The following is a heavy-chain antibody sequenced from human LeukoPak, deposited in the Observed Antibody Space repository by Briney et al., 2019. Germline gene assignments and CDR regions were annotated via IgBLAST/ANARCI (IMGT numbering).Heavy chain of an antibody. CDR1: GFTVSSNY. V-gene: IGHV3-53*04. D-gene: IGHD3-10*01. Sequence: GGSLRLSCAASGFTVSSNYMSLVRQAAGKGLEWVSVIYSGGSTYYADSVKGRFTISRHNSKNTLYLQMNSLRAEDTAVYYCARGYSDAFDIWGQGTMVTVSS. CDR2: IYSGGST. CDR3: ARGYSDAFDI. J-gene: IGHJ3*02.